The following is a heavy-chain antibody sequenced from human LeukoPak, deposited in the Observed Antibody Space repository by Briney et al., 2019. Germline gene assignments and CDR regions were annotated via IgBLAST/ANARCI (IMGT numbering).Heavy chain of an antibody. J-gene: IGHJ4*02. CDR1: GFIFSTYW. D-gene: IGHD2-15*01. CDR3: AKRSLGYCSGGSCQIDY. CDR2: IKQDGSEK. Sequence: GGSLRLSCAASGFIFSTYWMSWVRQAPGKGLEWVANIKQDGSEKYYVDSVKGRFTISRDNAKNSLYLQMNSLRAEDTAVYYCAKRSLGYCSGGSCQIDYWGQGTLVTVSS. V-gene: IGHV3-7*03.